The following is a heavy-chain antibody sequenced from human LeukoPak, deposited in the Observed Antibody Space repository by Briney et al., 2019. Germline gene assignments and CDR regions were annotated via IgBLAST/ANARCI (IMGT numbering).Heavy chain of an antibody. V-gene: IGHV3-30*18. J-gene: IGHJ4*02. Sequence: GRSLRLSCAASGFTFSSYGMHWVRQAPGKGLEWVAVISYDGSNKYYADSVKGRFTISRDNSKNTLYLQMNSLRAEDTAVYYCAKSGSSGLDYWGQGTLVTVSS. D-gene: IGHD6-19*01. CDR1: GFTFSSYG. CDR3: AKSGSSGLDY. CDR2: ISYDGSNK.